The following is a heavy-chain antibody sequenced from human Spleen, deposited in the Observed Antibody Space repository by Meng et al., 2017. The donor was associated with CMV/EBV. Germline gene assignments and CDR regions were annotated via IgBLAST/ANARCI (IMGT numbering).Heavy chain of an antibody. CDR2: IRFDGSNK. CDR3: AKDDYGGNSPLDF. V-gene: IGHV3-30*02. D-gene: IGHD4-23*01. J-gene: IGHJ4*02. CDR1: GFTFSSYG. Sequence: GGSLRLSCAASGFTFSSYGMHWVRQAPGKGLEWVAYIRFDGSNKYYADSVKGRFTISRDNSKNTLYLQMNSLRAEDTAVYYCAKDDYGGNSPLDFWGQGTLVTVSS.